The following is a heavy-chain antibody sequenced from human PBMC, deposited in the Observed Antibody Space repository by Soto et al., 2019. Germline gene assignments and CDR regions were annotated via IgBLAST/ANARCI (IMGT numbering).Heavy chain of an antibody. CDR1: GGPVSSGSYY. Sequence: TLSLTCTVSGGPVSSGSYYWSWIRQPPGKGLEWIGYIYYSGSTNYNPSLKSRVTIAVDTSKNQFSLKLSSVTAADTPVYYCARDPKVGSRAFDIWGQGTMVTVSS. J-gene: IGHJ3*02. CDR2: IYYSGST. V-gene: IGHV4-61*01. D-gene: IGHD1-26*01. CDR3: ARDPKVGSRAFDI.